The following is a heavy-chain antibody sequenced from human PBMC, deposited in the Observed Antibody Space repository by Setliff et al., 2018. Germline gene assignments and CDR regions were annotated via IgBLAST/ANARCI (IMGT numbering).Heavy chain of an antibody. D-gene: IGHD3-9*01. CDR1: AYTSPDYY. Sequence: ASVKVSCKASAYTSPDYYMNWVRQAPGQGLEWMGWISVYNGNAKYAQKFQGRVTMTTDTSTSTAYMELRSLRSDDTAVYYCARGDYDILTGYAQDDALGADAFDIWGQGTMVTVSS. CDR3: ARGDYDILTGYAQDDALGADAFDI. V-gene: IGHV1-18*04. CDR2: ISVYNGNA. J-gene: IGHJ3*02.